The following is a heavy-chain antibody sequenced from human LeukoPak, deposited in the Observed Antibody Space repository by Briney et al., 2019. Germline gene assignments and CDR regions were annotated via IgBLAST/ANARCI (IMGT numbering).Heavy chain of an antibody. CDR3: ASTRSHYYYYGMDV. CDR1: GFTFSSYA. Sequence: PGRSLRLSCAASGFTFSSYAMHWVRQAPGKGLEWVAVISYDGSNKYYADSVKGRFTISRDNSKNTLYLQMNSLRAEGTAVYYCASTRSHYYYYGMDVWGKGTTVTVSS. CDR2: ISYDGSNK. J-gene: IGHJ6*04. V-gene: IGHV3-30*04.